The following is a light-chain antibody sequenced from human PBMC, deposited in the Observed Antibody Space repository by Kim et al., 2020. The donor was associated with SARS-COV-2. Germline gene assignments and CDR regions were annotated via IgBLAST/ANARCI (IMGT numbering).Light chain of an antibody. CDR3: NSRDSNDNVV. V-gene: IGLV3-19*01. CDR1: SLRSYY. Sequence: VDLGHTVRITCQGDSLRSYYATWYQQKPGQAPILVIYGKNNRPSGIPDRFSGSSSGNTASLTITGTQAGDEADYYCNSRDSNDNVVFGGGTQLTVL. J-gene: IGLJ2*01. CDR2: GKN.